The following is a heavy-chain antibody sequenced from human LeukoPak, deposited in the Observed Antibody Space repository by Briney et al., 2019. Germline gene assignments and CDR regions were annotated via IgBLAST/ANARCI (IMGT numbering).Heavy chain of an antibody. Sequence: SVKVSCKASGGTFSSYAISWVRQAPGQGLEWMGGIIPIFGTANYAQKFQGRVTITADESTSTAYMERSSLRSEDTAVYYCARSQTAILLFFDYWGQGTLVTVSS. CDR3: ARSQTAILLFFDY. CDR2: IIPIFGTA. J-gene: IGHJ4*02. V-gene: IGHV1-69*13. D-gene: IGHD2-21*02. CDR1: GGTFSSYA.